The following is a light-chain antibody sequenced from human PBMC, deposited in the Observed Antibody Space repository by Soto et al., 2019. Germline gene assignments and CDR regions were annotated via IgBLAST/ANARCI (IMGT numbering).Light chain of an antibody. CDR2: EVN. J-gene: IGLJ2*01. CDR3: CSYAPVNTLV. CDR1: SSDVGSFYL. V-gene: IGLV2-23*02. Sequence: QSVLTQPASVSGSPGQSITISCTGTSSDVGSFYLVSWYQQYPRKAPKLLIYEVNKRPSGVSNRCSGSKSGNTASLTISGLQAEDEANYYCCSYAPVNTLVFGGGTKLTVL.